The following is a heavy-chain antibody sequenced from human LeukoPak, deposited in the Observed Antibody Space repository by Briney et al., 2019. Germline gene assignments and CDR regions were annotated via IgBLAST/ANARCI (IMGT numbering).Heavy chain of an antibody. J-gene: IGHJ4*02. V-gene: IGHV3-23*01. CDR1: GFTFTSYA. D-gene: IGHD1-26*01. CDR2: ISGSGGST. CDR3: ARDEVVGATDY. Sequence: GGSLRLSCAASGFTFTSYAMNWVRQAPGMGLEWVSSISGSGGSTYYADSVKGRFTISRDNAKNSLYLQMNSLRAEDTAVYYCARDEVVGATDYWGQGTLVTVSS.